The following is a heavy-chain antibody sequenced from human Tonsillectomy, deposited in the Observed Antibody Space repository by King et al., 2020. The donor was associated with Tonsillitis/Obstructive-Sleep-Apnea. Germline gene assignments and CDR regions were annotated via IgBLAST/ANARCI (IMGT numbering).Heavy chain of an antibody. D-gene: IGHD1-14*01. CDR3: ARGRTEWDAFDI. CDR2: SIRSSIYP. CDR1: GFTYSDYY. Sequence: VQLVESGGGLVKPGGSLRLSCAASGFTYSDYYMSWIRQAPGKGREWGLYSIRSSIYPNYAEFVKGRVTISRDNAKNSLYLQMNSLRAEDTAVYYCARGRTEWDAFDIWGQGTMVTVSS. V-gene: IGHV3-11*05. J-gene: IGHJ3*02.